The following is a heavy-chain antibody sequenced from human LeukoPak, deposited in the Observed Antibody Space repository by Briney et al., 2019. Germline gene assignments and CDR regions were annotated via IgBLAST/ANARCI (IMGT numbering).Heavy chain of an antibody. V-gene: IGHV3-11*04. D-gene: IGHD3-3*01. CDR3: ARSFSVLRFLEWLFNY. CDR2: ISSSGSTI. Sequence: GGALRLSCASSGFSFSDYYMSWIRQAPGKGLEWVSYISSSGSTIYYEASVKGRFTISRDNAKNSLYLQMNSLRAEDTAVYYCARSFSVLRFLEWLFNYWGQGTLVTVSS. J-gene: IGHJ4*02. CDR1: GFSFSDYY.